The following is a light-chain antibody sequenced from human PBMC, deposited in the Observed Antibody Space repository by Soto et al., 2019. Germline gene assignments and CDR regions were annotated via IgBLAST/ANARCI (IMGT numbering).Light chain of an antibody. CDR2: SAS. J-gene: IGKJ5*01. V-gene: IGKV1-9*01. CDR3: QQLNSYPIT. CDR1: QGIGRY. Sequence: IQLTQSPSSLSASVGDRVTITCRASQGIGRYLAWYQQKPGKAPKLLIYSASTLQSGVPSGFNGSGSGTQCTLTISSLQPEDFASYYCQQLNSYPITFGHGTRLEIK.